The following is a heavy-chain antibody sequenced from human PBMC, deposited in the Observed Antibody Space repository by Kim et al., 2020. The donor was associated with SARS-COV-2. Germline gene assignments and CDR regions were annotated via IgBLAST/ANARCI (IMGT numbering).Heavy chain of an antibody. CDR2: IYYSGST. CDR3: ARDKGGINYYYGMDV. CDR1: GGSISSYY. V-gene: IGHV4-59*01. J-gene: IGHJ6*02. Sequence: SETLSLTCTVSGGSISSYYWSWIRQPPGKGLEWIGYIYYSGSTNYNPSLKSRVTISVDTSKNQFSLKLSSVTAADTAVYYCARDKGGINYYYGMDVWGQGTTVTVSS. D-gene: IGHD2-15*01.